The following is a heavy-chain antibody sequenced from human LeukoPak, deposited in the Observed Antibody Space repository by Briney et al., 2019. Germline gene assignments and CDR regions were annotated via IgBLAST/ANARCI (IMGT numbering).Heavy chain of an antibody. D-gene: IGHD6-19*01. Sequence: SVKVSCKASGGTFSSYAISWVRQAPGQRLEWMGRIIPILGIANYAQKFQGRVTITADKSTSTAYMELSILRSEDTAVYYCAREYSSGLYYFDYWGQGTLVTVSS. CDR1: GGTFSSYA. CDR3: AREYSSGLYYFDY. J-gene: IGHJ4*02. V-gene: IGHV1-69*04. CDR2: IIPILGIA.